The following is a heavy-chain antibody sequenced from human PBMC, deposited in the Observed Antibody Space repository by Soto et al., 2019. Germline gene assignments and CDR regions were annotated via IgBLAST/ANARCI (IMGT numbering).Heavy chain of an antibody. CDR1: GGSISSYY. J-gene: IGHJ4*02. D-gene: IGHD3-22*01. V-gene: IGHV4-4*07. CDR3: ARGRYDSSGYLGVFAY. CDR2: IYTSGST. Sequence: PSETLSLTCTVSGGSISSYYWSWIRQPAGKGLEWIGRIYTSGSTNYNPSLKSRVTMSVDTSKNQFSLKPSSVTAADTAVYYCARGRYDSSGYLGVFAYWGQRTLVTVSS.